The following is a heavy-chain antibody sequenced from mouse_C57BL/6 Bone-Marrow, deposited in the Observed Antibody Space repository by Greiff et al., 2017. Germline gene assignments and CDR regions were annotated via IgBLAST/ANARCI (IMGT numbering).Heavy chain of an antibody. D-gene: IGHD1-1*01. J-gene: IGHJ1*03. Sequence: QVQLQQPGAELVMPGASVKLSCKASGYTFTSYWMHWVKQRPGQGLEWIGEIDPSDSYTNYNQKFKGKSTLTVDKSSSTAYMQLSSLTSEDSAVYYGARGYYGSSHYWYFDVWGTGTTVTVSS. CDR1: GYTFTSYW. CDR2: IDPSDSYT. CDR3: ARGYYGSSHYWYFDV. V-gene: IGHV1-69*01.